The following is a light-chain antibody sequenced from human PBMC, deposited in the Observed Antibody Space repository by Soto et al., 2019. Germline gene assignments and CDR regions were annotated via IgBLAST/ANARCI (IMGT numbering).Light chain of an antibody. J-gene: IGKJ3*01. CDR1: QSIGNY. CDR2: ATS. Sequence: EVVLTQSPATLSLSPGEGATLSCRASQSIGNYLAWYQQKPGQAPRLLIYATSNRATGIPARFSGSGSGTDFPLTSSRLEPEDFAVYYCQQRSSWPFTFGPGTKVDIK. V-gene: IGKV3-11*01. CDR3: QQRSSWPFT.